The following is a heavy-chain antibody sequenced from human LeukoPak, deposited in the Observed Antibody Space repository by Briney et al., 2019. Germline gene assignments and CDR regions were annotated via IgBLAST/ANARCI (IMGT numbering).Heavy chain of an antibody. Sequence: SVKVSCKASGGTFSSYAISWVRQAPGQGLEWMGGIIPIFGTAYYAQKFQGRVTITTDESTSTAYMELSSLRSEDTAVYHCARGDVRPDYYGSGSRYGERNYYYYYYMDVWGKGTTVTVSS. J-gene: IGHJ6*03. CDR1: GGTFSSYA. CDR3: ARGDVRPDYYGSGSRYGERNYYYYYYMDV. D-gene: IGHD3-10*01. V-gene: IGHV1-69*05. CDR2: IIPIFGTA.